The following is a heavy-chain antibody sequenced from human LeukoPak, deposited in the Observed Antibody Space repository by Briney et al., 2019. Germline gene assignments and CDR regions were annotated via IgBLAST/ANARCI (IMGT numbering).Heavy chain of an antibody. D-gene: IGHD2-2*01. J-gene: IGHJ5*02. CDR1: GGSINSSY. V-gene: IGHV4-59*08. CDR3: ARMAGSCTSTSCSSWYDP. CDR2: IYSSGST. Sequence: SETLSLTCTVSGGSINSSYWSWIRQPPGMGLEWIGYIYSSGSTSYNPSLKSRITISVDTSKNQFSLRLRSVTAADTAVYYCARMAGSCTSTSCSSWYDPWGQGTLVTVSP.